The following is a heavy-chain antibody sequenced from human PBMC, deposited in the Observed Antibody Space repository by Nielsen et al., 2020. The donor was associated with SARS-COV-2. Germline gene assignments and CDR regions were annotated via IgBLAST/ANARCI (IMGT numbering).Heavy chain of an antibody. CDR3: ARDPYYGGNSLDY. CDR1: GFTFSSYS. D-gene: IGHD4-23*01. Sequence: GESLKISCATSGFTFSSYSMHWVRQAPGKGLEWVAVIIYDGTNKYYADSVKGRFTISRDNSKNTLYLQMSSLRAEDTAVYYCARDPYYGGNSLDYWGQGTLVTVSS. CDR2: IIYDGTNK. J-gene: IGHJ4*02. V-gene: IGHV3-33*05.